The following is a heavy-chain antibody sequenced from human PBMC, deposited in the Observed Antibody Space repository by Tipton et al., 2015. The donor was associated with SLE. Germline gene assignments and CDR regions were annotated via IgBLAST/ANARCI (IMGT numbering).Heavy chain of an antibody. Sequence: SLRLSCAASGFTFSSYALHWVRQAPGKGLEWVAVISYDGSNKYYADSVKGRFTISTDISKNTLFLQLNNLGADDTAIYYCAKFEKANDSYLDYWGQGALVTVSS. V-gene: IGHV3-30*04. CDR2: ISYDGSNK. CDR1: GFTFSSYA. D-gene: IGHD2-21*02. CDR3: AKFEKANDSYLDY. J-gene: IGHJ4*02.